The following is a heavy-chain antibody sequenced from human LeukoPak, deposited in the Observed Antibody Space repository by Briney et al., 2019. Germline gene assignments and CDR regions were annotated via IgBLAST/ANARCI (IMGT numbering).Heavy chain of an antibody. J-gene: IGHJ4*02. CDR1: GGSISSYY. CDR3: AAQKGYYDSSGYYLGHFDY. V-gene: IGHV4-59*01. CDR2: IYYSGST. D-gene: IGHD3-22*01. Sequence: SETLSLTCTVSGGSISSYYWSWIRQPPGKGLEWLGYIYYSGSTNYNPSLKSRVTISVDTSKNQFSLKLSSVTVADTAVDYCAAQKGYYDSSGYYLGHFDYWGQGTLVTVSS.